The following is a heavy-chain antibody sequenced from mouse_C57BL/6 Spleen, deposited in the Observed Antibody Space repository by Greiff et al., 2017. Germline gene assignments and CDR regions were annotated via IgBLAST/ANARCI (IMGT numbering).Heavy chain of an antibody. CDR2: ISSGSSTI. V-gene: IGHV5-17*01. D-gene: IGHD1-1*01. CDR3: ARGYYGSSYGDAMDY. Sequence: EVHLVESGGGLVKPGGSLKLSCAASGFTFSDYGMHWVRQAPEKGLEWVAYISSGSSTIYYADTVKGRFTISRDNAKNTLFLQMTSLRSEDTAMYYCARGYYGSSYGDAMDYWGQGTSVTVSS. J-gene: IGHJ4*01. CDR1: GFTFSDYG.